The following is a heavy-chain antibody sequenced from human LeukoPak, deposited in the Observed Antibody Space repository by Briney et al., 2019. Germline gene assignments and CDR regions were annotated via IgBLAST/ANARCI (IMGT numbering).Heavy chain of an antibody. J-gene: IGHJ4*02. Sequence: GTLRLSCAASGFTFSRYAMSWVRQAPGKGLEWVSGISASGESTYYADSVKGRLTICRDNAKNTLYLQMNSLRAEDTAVYYCARGYSSGWYYFDYWGQGTLVTVSS. CDR3: ARGYSSGWYYFDY. CDR1: GFTFSRYA. D-gene: IGHD6-19*01. CDR2: ISASGEST. V-gene: IGHV3-23*01.